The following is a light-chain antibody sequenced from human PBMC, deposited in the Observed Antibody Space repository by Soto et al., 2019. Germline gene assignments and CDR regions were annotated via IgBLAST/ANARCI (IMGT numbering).Light chain of an antibody. CDR3: QHYDHLPPLS. V-gene: IGKV1-33*01. CDR2: DSS. CDR1: QDIRNY. Sequence: DIQMTQSPSSLSASVGDRVTITCQASQDIRNYLNWYQQKPGKAPNLLIYDSSNLRAGVPSRFSGSVSGTEFTFTISSLQQEDIATFYCQHYDHLPPLSFGGGTKVEIK. J-gene: IGKJ4*01.